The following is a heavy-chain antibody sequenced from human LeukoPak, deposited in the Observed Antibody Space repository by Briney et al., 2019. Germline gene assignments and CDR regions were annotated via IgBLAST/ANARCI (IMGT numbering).Heavy chain of an antibody. V-gene: IGHV3-21*01. CDR1: GFTLSSYS. J-gene: IGHJ4*02. Sequence: KPGGSLRLSCAASGFTLSSYSMNWVRQAPGKGLEWVSSITSSGRYIYYADSVKGRFTISRDNAKNSLYLQMNSLRAEDTAVYYCARAVGGIAAQPVWGQGTLVTVSS. CDR2: ITSSGRYI. CDR3: ARAVGGIAAQPV. D-gene: IGHD6-13*01.